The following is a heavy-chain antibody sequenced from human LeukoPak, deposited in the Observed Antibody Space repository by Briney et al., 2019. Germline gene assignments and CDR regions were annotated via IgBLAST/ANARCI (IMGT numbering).Heavy chain of an antibody. CDR2: INHSGST. J-gene: IGHJ4*02. Sequence: SETLSLTCAAYGGSFSGYYWSWIRQPPGKGLEWIGEINHSGSTNYNPSLKSRVTISVDTSKNQFSLKLSSVTAADTAVYYCARAEIKWYYGSGSYATKFDYWGQGTLVTVSS. D-gene: IGHD3-10*01. CDR1: GGSFSGYY. V-gene: IGHV4-34*01. CDR3: ARAEIKWYYGSGSYATKFDY.